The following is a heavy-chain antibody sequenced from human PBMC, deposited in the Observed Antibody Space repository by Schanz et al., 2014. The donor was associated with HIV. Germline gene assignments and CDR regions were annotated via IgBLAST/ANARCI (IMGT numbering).Heavy chain of an antibody. D-gene: IGHD3-3*01. CDR3: ARASTRADISVFGPIDY. J-gene: IGHJ4*02. CDR2: IVPILGTV. CDR1: GGTFRTYA. V-gene: IGHV1-69*06. Sequence: QVQLVQSGAEVKKPGSSVKVSCKTLGGTFRTYAVSWVRQAPGQGLEWMGGIVPILGTVHYTQTFQDRLTISADKSTATAFMDLSSLRLDDTAVYYCARASTRADISVFGPIDYWGQGTLVAVSS.